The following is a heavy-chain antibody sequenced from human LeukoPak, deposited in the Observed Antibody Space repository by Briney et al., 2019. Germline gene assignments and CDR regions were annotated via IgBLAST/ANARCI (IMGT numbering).Heavy chain of an antibody. J-gene: IGHJ5*02. V-gene: IGHV3-21*01. D-gene: IGHD4-23*01. CDR1: GFTFSSYS. CDR2: ISSSSSYI. Sequence: GRSLRLSCAASGFTFSSYSMNWVRQAPGKGLEWVSSISSSSSYIYYADSVKGRFTISRDNAKNSLYLQMNSLRAEDTAVYYCARATTVVKNWFDPWGQGTLVTVSS. CDR3: ARATTVVKNWFDP.